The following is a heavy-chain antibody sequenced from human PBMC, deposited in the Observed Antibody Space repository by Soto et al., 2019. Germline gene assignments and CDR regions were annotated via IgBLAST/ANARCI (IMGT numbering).Heavy chain of an antibody. V-gene: IGHV4-61*08. CDR1: GGSISSAACY. J-gene: IGHJ3*02. CDR3: ARHAGNNAFDI. Sequence: SETLSLTCTVSGGSISSAACYWIWIRQHPGKGLEWTGYIYYSGSTNYNPSLKSRVTISVDTSKNQFSLKLTSVTAADTAVYYCARHAGNNAFDIWGQGTMVTVSS. CDR2: IYYSGST.